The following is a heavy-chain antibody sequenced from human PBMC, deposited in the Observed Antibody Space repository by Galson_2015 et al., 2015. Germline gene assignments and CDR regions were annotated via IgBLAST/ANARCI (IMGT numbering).Heavy chain of an antibody. J-gene: IGHJ4*02. CDR2: TYYRSTWFH. CDR1: GDSVSSNSAA. Sequence: AISGDSVSSNSAAWNWIRQSPSRGLEWLGRTYYRSTWFHDYAVSVKSRITINPDTSKNQFSLQLNSLTPEDTAVYYCAKDRTGAFDYWGQGTLVTVSS. V-gene: IGHV6-1*01. CDR3: AKDRTGAFDY. D-gene: IGHD2-8*02.